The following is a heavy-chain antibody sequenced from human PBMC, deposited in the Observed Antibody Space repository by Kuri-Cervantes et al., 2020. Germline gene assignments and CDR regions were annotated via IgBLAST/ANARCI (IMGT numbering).Heavy chain of an antibody. V-gene: IGHV1-69*05. J-gene: IGHJ6*03. CDR3: ARGLYGDYYYYYYMDV. CDR2: IIPISGMT. CDR1: GGTFSIYA. Sequence: SVKVSCKASGGTFSIYAIKWIRQAPGQGLEWMGGIIPISGMTQYAQKFQGRLSITTDESTSTAYMELSSLRSEDTAVYYCARGLYGDYYYYYYMDVWGKGTTVTVSS. D-gene: IGHD4-17*01.